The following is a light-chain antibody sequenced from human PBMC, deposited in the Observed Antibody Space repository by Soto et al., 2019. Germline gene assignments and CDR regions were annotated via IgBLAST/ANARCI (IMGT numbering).Light chain of an antibody. CDR1: SSDVGGYNY. J-gene: IGLJ2*01. CDR2: DVI. Sequence: QSALTQPASVSGSPGQSITISCTGTSSDVGGYNYVSWYQQHPGKAPKLMIYDVINRPSGVSNRFSGSKSGNSASLTISGLQPEDEADCYCSSYTSSSTYVVFGGGPKLTVL. CDR3: SSYTSSSTYVV. V-gene: IGLV2-14*03.